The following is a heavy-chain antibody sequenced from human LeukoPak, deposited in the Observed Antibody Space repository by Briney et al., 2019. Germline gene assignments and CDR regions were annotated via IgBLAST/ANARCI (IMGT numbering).Heavy chain of an antibody. CDR1: GFTFSSYA. CDR3: ASWGEGALDN. D-gene: IGHD1-26*01. V-gene: IGHV3-30*04. Sequence: SGGSLRLSCAASGFTFSSYAMHWVRQAPGKGLEWVAIISYDGSKTYYADSVKGRFTISRDNSKNTLYLQMNRLRVEDTGVYYCASWGEGALDNWGQGTLVTVSS. CDR2: ISYDGSKT. J-gene: IGHJ4*02.